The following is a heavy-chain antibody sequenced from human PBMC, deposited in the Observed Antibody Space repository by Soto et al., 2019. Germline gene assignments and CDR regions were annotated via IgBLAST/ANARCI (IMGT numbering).Heavy chain of an antibody. CDR3: ARDGYYYDSSGYLSAFDI. J-gene: IGHJ3*02. CDR2: IYYSGST. D-gene: IGHD3-22*01. Sequence: QVQLQESGPGLVKPSETLSLTCTVSGGSISSYYWSWIRQPPGKGLEWIGYIYYSGSTNYNPSLKSRVTISVDTSKHPFSLKLSSVTAADTAVYYCARDGYYYDSSGYLSAFDIWGQGTMVTVSS. V-gene: IGHV4-59*01. CDR1: GGSISSYY.